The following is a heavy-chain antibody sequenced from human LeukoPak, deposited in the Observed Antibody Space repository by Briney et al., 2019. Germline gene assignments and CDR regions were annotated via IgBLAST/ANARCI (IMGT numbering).Heavy chain of an antibody. CDR3: AKAPGQQLVNFDY. V-gene: IGHV3-23*01. CDR1: GFTFSSYA. J-gene: IGHJ4*02. D-gene: IGHD6-13*01. CDR2: ISGSGGST. Sequence: GGSLRLSCAASGFTFSSYAMSWVRQAPGKGLEWVSAISGSGGSTYYADSVKGRFTISRDNSQNTLYLQMNILRAEDTAVYYCAKAPGQQLVNFDYWGQGTLVTVSS.